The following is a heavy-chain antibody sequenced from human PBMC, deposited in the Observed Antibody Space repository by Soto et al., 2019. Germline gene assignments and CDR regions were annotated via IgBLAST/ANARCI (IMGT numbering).Heavy chain of an antibody. CDR1: GGSISSGDYY. V-gene: IGHV4-30-4*01. Sequence: SETLSLTCTGSGGSISSGDYYWSWIRQPPGKGLEWIGYIYYSGSTYYNPSLKSRVTISVDTSKNQFSLKLSSVTAADTAVYYCAREFIQQATVTTGYFDYWGQGTLVTVSS. CDR3: AREFIQQATVTTGYFDY. J-gene: IGHJ4*02. CDR2: IYYSGST. D-gene: IGHD4-4*01.